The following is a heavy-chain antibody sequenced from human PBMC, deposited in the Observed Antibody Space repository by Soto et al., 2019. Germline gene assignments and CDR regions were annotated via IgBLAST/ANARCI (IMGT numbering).Heavy chain of an antibody. D-gene: IGHD5-18*01. Sequence: EVQLVESGGGLVQPRGSLRLSCAASGFIFSNYWMYWVRQAPGKGLEWVANIKLDGSEKYYVESVKGRFTISRDNARNSLYLQMNSLRAEDTAVYYCVRDVTGGYSFGCWGQGTLVTVSS. J-gene: IGHJ4*02. CDR3: VRDVTGGYSFGC. V-gene: IGHV3-7*05. CDR2: IKLDGSEK. CDR1: GFIFSNYW.